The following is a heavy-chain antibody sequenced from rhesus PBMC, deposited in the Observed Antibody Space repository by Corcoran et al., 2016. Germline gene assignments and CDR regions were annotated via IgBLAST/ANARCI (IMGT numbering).Heavy chain of an antibody. J-gene: IGHJ4*01. CDR1: GYSLSSNY. CDR2: IDGSGGSN. D-gene: IGHD3-3*01. CDR3: ARDRVGWTGYHFDY. Sequence: QVQLQESGPGLVKPSETLSSPCAVSGYSLSSNYWNWIRLPPGKGLEWIGDIDGSGGSNYLNPALKGRSTLSVDTSKNQFSLKLSSVTAADTAVYYCARDRVGWTGYHFDYWGQGVLVTVSS. V-gene: IGHV4S14*01.